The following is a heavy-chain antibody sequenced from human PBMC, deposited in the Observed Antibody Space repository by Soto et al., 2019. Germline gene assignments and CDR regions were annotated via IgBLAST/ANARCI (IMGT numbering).Heavy chain of an antibody. CDR2: IIPIFGTA. D-gene: IGHD6-6*01. CDR1: GGTFSSYA. V-gene: IGHV1-69*06. Sequence: EASVKVSCKASGGTFSSYAISWVRQAPGQGLEWMGGIIPIFGTANYAQKFQGRVTITADKSTSTAYMGLSSLRSEDTAVYYCARRSSSSSNVPFGWFDPWGQGTLVTVSS. J-gene: IGHJ5*02. CDR3: ARRSSSSSNVPFGWFDP.